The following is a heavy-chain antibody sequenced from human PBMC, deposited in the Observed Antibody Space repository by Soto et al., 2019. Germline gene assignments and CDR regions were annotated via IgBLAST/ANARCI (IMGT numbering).Heavy chain of an antibody. J-gene: IGHJ6*02. D-gene: IGHD3-22*01. Sequence: SETLALTCAVYGGSFSGYYWSWTRQHPGKGLEWIGEINHSGSTNYNPSLKSRVTISVDTSKNQFSLKLSSVTAADTAVYYCASLGSSLYYYDSSGYYDYYYYGMDVWGQGTTVNVSS. CDR2: INHSGST. CDR1: GGSFSGYY. CDR3: ASLGSSLYYYDSSGYYDYYYYGMDV. V-gene: IGHV4-34*01.